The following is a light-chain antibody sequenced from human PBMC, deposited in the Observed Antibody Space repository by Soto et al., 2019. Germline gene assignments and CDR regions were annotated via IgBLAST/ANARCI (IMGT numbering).Light chain of an antibody. CDR2: AAS. CDR3: QQYHRYST. CDR1: QSISTW. Sequence: DIQMTQSPSTLSASVGDRVTITCRASQSISTWLAWYQQKAGTAPKLLIYAASTLETGVPSRFSGSRSGTEFTLTVSSLQPDDFASYYCQQYHRYSTFGQGTRVDIK. J-gene: IGKJ1*01. V-gene: IGKV1-5*03.